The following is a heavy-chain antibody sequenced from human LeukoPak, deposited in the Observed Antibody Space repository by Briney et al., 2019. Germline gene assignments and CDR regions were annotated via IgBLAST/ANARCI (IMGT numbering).Heavy chain of an antibody. CDR1: GFTFSSYD. CDR3: IRGGIQVSGIDAFDI. V-gene: IGHV3-13*01. D-gene: IGHD5/OR15-5a*01. Sequence: GGSLRLSCAASGFTFSSYDMHWVRQAPGRGLEWVSAIGIAGDTYYPDSVKGRFTISRENAKNSMYLQMNSLKDGDTAVYFCIRGGIQVSGIDAFDIWGQGTMVTVSS. J-gene: IGHJ3*02. CDR2: IGIAGDT.